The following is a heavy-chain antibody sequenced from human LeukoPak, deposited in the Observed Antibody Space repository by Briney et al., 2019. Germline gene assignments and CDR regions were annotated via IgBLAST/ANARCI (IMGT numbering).Heavy chain of an antibody. V-gene: IGHV3-30*18. CDR2: ISYDGSNK. CDR3: AKDFVVVPGNVPYFDY. J-gene: IGHJ4*02. CDR1: GFTFSSNG. D-gene: IGHD2-21*02. Sequence: GGSLRLSCAASGFTFSSNGMHWVRQAPGKGLEWVAVISYDGSNKHYADSVKGRFTISRDNSKNTAYVQMKSLRAEDSAVYYCAKDFVVVPGNVPYFDYWGQETLVTVSS.